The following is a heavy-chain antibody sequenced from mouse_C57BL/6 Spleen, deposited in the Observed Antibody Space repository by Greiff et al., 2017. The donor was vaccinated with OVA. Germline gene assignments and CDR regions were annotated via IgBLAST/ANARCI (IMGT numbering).Heavy chain of an antibody. CDR1: GYTFTDYN. V-gene: IGHV1-22*01. J-gene: IGHJ4*01. CDR3: ARTLGPSYAMDY. D-gene: IGHD4-1*01. Sequence: EVQLKQSGPELVKPGASVKMSCKASGYTFTDYNMHWVKQSHGKSLEWIGYINPNNGGTSYNQKFKGKATLTVNKSSSTAYMELRSLTSEDSAVYYCARTLGPSYAMDYWGQGTSVTVSS. CDR2: INPNNGGT.